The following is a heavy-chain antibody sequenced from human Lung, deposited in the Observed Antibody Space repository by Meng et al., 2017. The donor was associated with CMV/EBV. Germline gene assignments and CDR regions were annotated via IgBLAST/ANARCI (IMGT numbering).Heavy chain of an antibody. D-gene: IGHD6-13*01. J-gene: IGHJ4*02. Sequence: GEXXQISGKSSGYSFATYWFGWVGQMPGKDLEWMGMIYCGDSKTIYSPFFQGQVTISADKSISTAYLQWSSLQASDTAMYYCARHYDSRWFGNWGQGTLVTVSS. CDR3: ARHYDSRWFGN. V-gene: IGHV5-51*01. CDR2: IYCGDSKT. CDR1: GYSFATYW.